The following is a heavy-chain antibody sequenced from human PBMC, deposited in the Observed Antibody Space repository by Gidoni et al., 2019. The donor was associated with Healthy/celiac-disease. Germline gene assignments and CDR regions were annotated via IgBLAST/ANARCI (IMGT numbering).Heavy chain of an antibody. CDR1: GFTFSSYA. J-gene: IGHJ3*02. V-gene: IGHV3-23*01. CDR2: ISCSGGSK. Sequence: EVQLLESGGGLVQPGGSLRLSCAASGFTFSSYAMSWFRQAPGQVLEWVLAISCSGGSKYYADPVKGRFTISRDNSKNTLYLQMNSLRAEDTAVYYCASDIVVVVAAPGAFDIWGQGTMVTVSS. CDR3: ASDIVVVVAAPGAFDI. D-gene: IGHD2-15*01.